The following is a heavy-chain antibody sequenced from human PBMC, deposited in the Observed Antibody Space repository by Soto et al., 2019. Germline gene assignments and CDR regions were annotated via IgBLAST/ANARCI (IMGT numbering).Heavy chain of an antibody. CDR1: GFTFSSYA. CDR2: ISGSGGST. D-gene: IGHD2-8*01. Sequence: GAYLRLCYAASGFTFSSYAMSGLHEAPGKGLEWVSAISGSGGSTYYADSVKGRFTISRDNSKNTLYLQMNSLRAEDTAVYYCAKDEGGLGYCTNGVCTGTRYWGQGT. J-gene: IGHJ4*02. V-gene: IGHV3-23*01. CDR3: AKDEGGLGYCTNGVCTGTRY.